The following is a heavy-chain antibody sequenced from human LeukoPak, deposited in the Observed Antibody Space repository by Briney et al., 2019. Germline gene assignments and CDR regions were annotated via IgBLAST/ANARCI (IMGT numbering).Heavy chain of an antibody. CDR3: ARETMVRGVIDY. D-gene: IGHD3-10*01. J-gene: IGHJ4*02. CDR1: GGSISSSNW. CDR2: IYHSGST. V-gene: IGHV4-4*02. Sequence: PSGTLSLTCAVAGGSISSSNWWSWVRQPPGKGLEWIGEIYHSGSTYYNPSIKSRVTISVDTSKNQFSLKLSSVTAADTAVYYCARETMVRGVIDYWGQGTLVTVSS.